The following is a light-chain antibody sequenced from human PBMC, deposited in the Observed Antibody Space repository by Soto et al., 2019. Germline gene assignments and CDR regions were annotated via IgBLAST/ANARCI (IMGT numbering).Light chain of an antibody. CDR2: EVY. J-gene: IGLJ3*02. CDR1: FNDIGGYNY. CDR3: SSYVGSNNLV. Sequence: QAVVTQPPSASGSPGQSVTISCTGTFNDIGGYNYVSWYQQRPGKAPKVIIYEVYKRPSGVPDRFSGSKSGTTASLTVSGLQADDEADYYCSSYVGSNNLVFGGGTKVTVL. V-gene: IGLV2-8*01.